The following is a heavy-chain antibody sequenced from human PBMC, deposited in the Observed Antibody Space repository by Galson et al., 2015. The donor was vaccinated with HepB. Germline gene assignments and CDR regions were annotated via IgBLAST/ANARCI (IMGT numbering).Heavy chain of an antibody. V-gene: IGHV3-48*01. Sequence: SLRLSCAASGFSFSSYSMHWARQAPGKGLEWVSYITSSSGTIYYADSVKGRFTSSRDNAKNSLYLQMNSLRAEDTAVYYCARSADGAFDYWGQGTLVTVSS. CDR2: ITSSSGTI. J-gene: IGHJ4*02. CDR1: GFSFSSYS. D-gene: IGHD4/OR15-4a*01. CDR3: ARSADGAFDY.